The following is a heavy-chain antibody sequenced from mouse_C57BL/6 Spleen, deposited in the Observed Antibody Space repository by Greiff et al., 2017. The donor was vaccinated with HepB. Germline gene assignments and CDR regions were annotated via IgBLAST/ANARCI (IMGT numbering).Heavy chain of an antibody. J-gene: IGHJ2*01. CDR1: GYTFTDYE. V-gene: IGHV1-15*01. Sequence: QVQLQQSGAELVRPGASVTLSCKASGYTFTDYEMHWVKQTPVHGLEWIGAIDPETGGTAYNQKFKGKAILTADKSSSTAYMELRSLTSEDSAVYDCTSPYSLDFDYWGQGTTLTVSS. CDR3: TSPYSLDFDY. D-gene: IGHD2-12*01. CDR2: IDPETGGT.